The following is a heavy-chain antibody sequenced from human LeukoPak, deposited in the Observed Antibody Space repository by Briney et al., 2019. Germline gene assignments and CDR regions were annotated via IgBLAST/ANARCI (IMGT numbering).Heavy chain of an antibody. CDR3: ARVGYSSSWYTRNYYYYYYMDV. V-gene: IGHV3-33*01. J-gene: IGHJ6*03. Sequence: GGSLRLSCAASGFTFSSYGMHWVRQAPGKGREWVAVIWYDGSKKYYADSVKGRFTISRDNSKNTLCLQMNSLRADDTAVYYCARVGYSSSWYTRNYYYYYYMDVWGKGTTVTVSS. CDR2: IWYDGSKK. D-gene: IGHD6-13*01. CDR1: GFTFSSYG.